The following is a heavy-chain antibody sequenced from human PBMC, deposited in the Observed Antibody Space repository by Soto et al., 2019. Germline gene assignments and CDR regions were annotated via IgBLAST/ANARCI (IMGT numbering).Heavy chain of an antibody. Sequence: QVQLQQSGPGLLKPAETLSLTCIVYGDPIDGHYWVLIRLPPGKGLEWIGYVYYIGGTNYHPYLKSRVTLSVASSTLQFFLNLTSVTAAATAVYSCTRSTMVTYFASWGQGTLVSFS. J-gene: IGHJ4*02. CDR2: VYYIGGT. CDR1: GDPIDGHY. CDR3: TRSTMVTYFAS. D-gene: IGHD4-17*01. V-gene: IGHV4-59*11.